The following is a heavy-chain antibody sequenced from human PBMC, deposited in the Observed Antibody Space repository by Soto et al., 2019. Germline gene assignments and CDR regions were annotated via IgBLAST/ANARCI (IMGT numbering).Heavy chain of an antibody. D-gene: IGHD2-21*01. V-gene: IGHV3-23*01. J-gene: IGHJ6*03. CDR3: AEATIVGGAKNYYYYYYMDV. Sequence: PGGSLRLSCAASGFTFSSYAMSWVRQAPGKGLEWVSAISGSGGSTYYADSVKGRFTISRDNSKNTLYLQMNSLRAEDTAVYYCAEATIVGGAKNYYYYYYMDVWGKRTTVTVSS. CDR1: GFTFSSYA. CDR2: ISGSGGST.